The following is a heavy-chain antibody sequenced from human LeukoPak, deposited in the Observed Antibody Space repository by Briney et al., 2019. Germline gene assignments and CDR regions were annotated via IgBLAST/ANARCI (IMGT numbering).Heavy chain of an antibody. Sequence: PGGSLRLSCAASGFTFSNYDMHWVRQAPGKGLEWVAFIRYDGSNKYYADSVKGRFTVSRDNSKNTPYLQMNSLRAEDTAVYYCAKDVNYFMDVCGIGTTVTVSS. CDR3: AKDVNYFMDV. CDR2: IRYDGSNK. V-gene: IGHV3-30*02. CDR1: GFTFSNYD. J-gene: IGHJ6*03.